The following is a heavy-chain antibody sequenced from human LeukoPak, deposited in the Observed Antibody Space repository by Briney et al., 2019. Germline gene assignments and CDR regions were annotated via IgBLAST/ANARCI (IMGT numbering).Heavy chain of an antibody. CDR1: GGSISSSNW. CDR2: IYHSGST. D-gene: IGHD6-13*01. J-gene: IGHJ4*02. V-gene: IGHV4-4*02. Sequence: PSGTLSLTCAVSGGSISSSNWWSWVRQPPGKGLEWIGEIYHSGSTNYNPSLKSRVTISVDRSKNQFSLNLTSVTAADTAVYYCARQMGGIAAGGTMEYWGQGTVVTVSS. CDR3: ARQMGGIAAGGTMEY.